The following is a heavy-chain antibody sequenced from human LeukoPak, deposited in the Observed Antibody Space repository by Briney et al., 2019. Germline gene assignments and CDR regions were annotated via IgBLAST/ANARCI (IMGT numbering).Heavy chain of an antibody. V-gene: IGHV3-30*04. Sequence: GRSLRLSCAASGFTFNNYAMHWVRQAPGKGLEWVAVLSYDGFNKYYTQSVKGRFTISRDNSKNTLYLQMNSLGAEDSAVYYCARSVGWWDFDYWGQGTLVTVSS. D-gene: IGHD2-8*02. J-gene: IGHJ4*02. CDR2: LSYDGFNK. CDR3: ARSVGWWDFDY. CDR1: GFTFNNYA.